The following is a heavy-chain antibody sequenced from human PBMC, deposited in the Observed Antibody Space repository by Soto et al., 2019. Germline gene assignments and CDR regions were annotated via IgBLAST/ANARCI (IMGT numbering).Heavy chain of an antibody. Sequence: SETLSLTCTVSGGSISSYYWSWIRQPPGKGLEWIGYTYYSGSTNYNPSLKSRVTISVDTSKNQFSLKLSSVTAADTAVYYCARGGFGELFGAFDIWGQGTMVTVSS. J-gene: IGHJ3*02. CDR3: ARGGFGELFGAFDI. V-gene: IGHV4-59*01. D-gene: IGHD3-10*01. CDR1: GGSISSYY. CDR2: TYYSGST.